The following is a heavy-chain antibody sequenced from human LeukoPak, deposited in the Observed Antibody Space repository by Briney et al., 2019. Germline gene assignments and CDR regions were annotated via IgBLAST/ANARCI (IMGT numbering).Heavy chain of an antibody. J-gene: IGHJ3*02. Sequence: SETLSLTCTVSGGSISTYYWSWLRQPPGKGLEWIGYIYYSGSTNYNPSLKSRVTIPVDTSKNQFSLKLSSVTAADTAVYYCARDRGYSYGCDAFDIWGQGTMVTVSS. CDR1: GGSISTYY. V-gene: IGHV4-59*12. CDR2: IYYSGST. D-gene: IGHD5-18*01. CDR3: ARDRGYSYGCDAFDI.